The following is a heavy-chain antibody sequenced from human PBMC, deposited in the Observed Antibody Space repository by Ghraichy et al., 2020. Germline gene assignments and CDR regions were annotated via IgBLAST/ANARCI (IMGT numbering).Heavy chain of an antibody. CDR2: IKYDGSAE. CDR1: GFAYSSYW. D-gene: IGHD2-21*02. V-gene: IGHV3-7*01. CDR3: ARGWGRFDY. Sequence: LSLTCAASGFAYSSYWMNWVRQAPGKELEWVAYIKYDGSAEYYVDSVKGRFGISRDNAKNSLFLQMNSLRAEDTAVYYCARGWGRFDYWGQGTLVTVSS. J-gene: IGHJ4*02.